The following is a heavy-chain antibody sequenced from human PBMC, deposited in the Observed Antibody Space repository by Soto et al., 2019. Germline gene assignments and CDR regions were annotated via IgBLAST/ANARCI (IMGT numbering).Heavy chain of an antibody. CDR3: ARDPPYDDSSGYQLYYFDY. CDR1: GGTFSSYT. D-gene: IGHD3-22*01. Sequence: SVKVSCKASGGTFSSYTISWVRQAPGQGLEWMGRIIPILGIANYAQKFQGRVTITADKSTSTAYMELSSLRSEDTAVYYCARDPPYDDSSGYQLYYFDYWGQGTLVTVSS. J-gene: IGHJ4*02. CDR2: IIPILGIA. V-gene: IGHV1-69*04.